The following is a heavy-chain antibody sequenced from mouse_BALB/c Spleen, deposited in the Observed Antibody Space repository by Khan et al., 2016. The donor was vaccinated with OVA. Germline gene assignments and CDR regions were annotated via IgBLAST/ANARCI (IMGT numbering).Heavy chain of an antibody. CDR1: GYTFTSYW. J-gene: IGHJ2*01. V-gene: IGHV1-87*01. CDR3: ESYGYDDIDY. CDR2: IYPGDGDT. Sequence: VQLQESGAELARPGASVKLSCKASGYTFTSYWMQWVKQRPGQGLEWIGTIYPGDGDTRYTQKFKGKATLTADISSSPAYMQLSSLTSEDSAVYYCESYGYDDIDYWGQGTTLTVSS. D-gene: IGHD2-14*01.